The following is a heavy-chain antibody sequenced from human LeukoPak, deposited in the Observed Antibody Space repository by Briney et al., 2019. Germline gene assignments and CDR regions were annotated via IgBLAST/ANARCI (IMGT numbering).Heavy chain of an antibody. D-gene: IGHD5-18*01. J-gene: IGHJ3*02. CDR3: ATSPIQLWAFDM. CDR1: GFTFRSYS. V-gene: IGHV3-21*01. CDR2: ISSSSSYI. Sequence: GGSLRLSCAASGFTFRSYSMNWVRQAPGKGLEWVSFISSSSSYIYYADSVKGRFTISRDNAKNSLYLQMNSLRVEDTAIYYCATSPIQLWAFDMWGRGTMVTVSS.